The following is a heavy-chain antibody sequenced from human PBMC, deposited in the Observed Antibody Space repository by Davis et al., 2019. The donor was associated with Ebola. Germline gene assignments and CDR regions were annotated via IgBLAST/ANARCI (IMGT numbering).Heavy chain of an antibody. J-gene: IGHJ4*02. V-gene: IGHV1-69*04. Sequence: AASVKVSCKASGGTFSSYAISWVRQAPGQGLEWLGRIIPILGIANYAQTFQGRVTITADKSTSTAYMELSSLRSEDTAVYYCARQGAWVGATTSLDYWGQGTLVTVSS. D-gene: IGHD1-26*01. CDR3: ARQGAWVGATTSLDY. CDR1: GGTFSSYA. CDR2: IIPILGIA.